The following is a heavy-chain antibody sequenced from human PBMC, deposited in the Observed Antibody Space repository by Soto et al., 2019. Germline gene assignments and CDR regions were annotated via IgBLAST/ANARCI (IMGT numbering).Heavy chain of an antibody. CDR1: GFIFSSYD. V-gene: IGHV3-48*04. Sequence: PGGSLRLSCAASGFIFSSYDMNGVRQAPGKGLEWVSYISSGSGNILYADSVKGRFTISRDNAKNSLYLQMNSLRAEDTAVYYCARTYGTGSLNWFDPWGQGTLVTVSS. J-gene: IGHJ5*02. D-gene: IGHD3-10*01. CDR3: ARTYGTGSLNWFDP. CDR2: ISSGSGNI.